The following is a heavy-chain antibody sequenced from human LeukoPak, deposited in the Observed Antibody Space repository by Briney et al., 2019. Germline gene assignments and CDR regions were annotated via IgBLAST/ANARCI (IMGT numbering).Heavy chain of an antibody. Sequence: GGSLRLSCAASGFTFSRYAMSWVRQAPGKGLEWVSDISGRGGSKYYGDSVKGRFNIYRDNDKNTVYLQMNSLRADDTAVYYCAKDLYFYGDYPFFDYWGQGTLVTVST. D-gene: IGHD4-17*01. CDR1: GFTFSRYA. CDR2: ISGRGGSK. J-gene: IGHJ4*02. V-gene: IGHV3-23*01. CDR3: AKDLYFYGDYPFFDY.